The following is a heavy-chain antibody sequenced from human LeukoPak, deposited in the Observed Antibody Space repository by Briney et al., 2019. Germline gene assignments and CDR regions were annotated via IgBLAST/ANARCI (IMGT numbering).Heavy chain of an antibody. CDR3: ARVKRKLWLLPYFDY. J-gene: IGHJ4*02. CDR2: INHSGST. CDR1: GGSFSGYY. V-gene: IGHV4-34*01. D-gene: IGHD5-18*01. Sequence: SKTLSLTCAVYGGSFSGYYWSWIRQPPGKGLEWIGEINHSGSTNYNPSLKSRVTISVDTSKNQFSLKLSSVTAADTAVYYCARVKRKLWLLPYFDYWGQGTLVTVSS.